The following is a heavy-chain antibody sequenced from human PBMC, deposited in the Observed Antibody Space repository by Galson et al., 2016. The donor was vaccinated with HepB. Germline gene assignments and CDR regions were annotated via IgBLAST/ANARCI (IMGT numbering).Heavy chain of an antibody. CDR1: GFTVSTY. CDR3: ARGQWELRAFDY. J-gene: IGHJ4*02. V-gene: IGHV3-53*01. D-gene: IGHD1-26*01. CDR2: IYSHGDT. Sequence: SLRLSCAASGFTVSTYMSWVRQAPGKGLAWVSVIYSHGDTYFADSVKGRFTISRDISRNTLYLQMNSLRVDDTAVYYCARGQWELRAFDYWGQGTLVTVSS.